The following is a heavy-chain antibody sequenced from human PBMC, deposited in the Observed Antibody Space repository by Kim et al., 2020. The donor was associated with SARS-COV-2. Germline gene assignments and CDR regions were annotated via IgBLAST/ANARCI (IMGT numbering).Heavy chain of an antibody. D-gene: IGHD5-18*01. V-gene: IGHV3-33*01. Sequence: GGSLRLSCAASGFTFSSYGMHWVRQAPGKGLEWVAVIWYDGSNKYYADSVKGRFTISRDNSKNTLYLQMNSLRAEDTAVYYCARDFDSGYSYDLDYWGQGTLVTVSS. CDR3: ARDFDSGYSYDLDY. CDR1: GFTFSSYG. CDR2: IWYDGSNK. J-gene: IGHJ4*02.